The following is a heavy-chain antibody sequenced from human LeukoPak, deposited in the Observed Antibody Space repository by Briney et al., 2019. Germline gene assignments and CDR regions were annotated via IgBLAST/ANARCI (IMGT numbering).Heavy chain of an antibody. D-gene: IGHD5-24*01. J-gene: IGHJ4*02. CDR1: GFTFDDYA. CDR3: AKDDAWLQYNY. CDR2: INWNSGSI. Sequence: PGGSLRLSCAASGFTFDDYAMHWVRQVPGKGLEWVSGINWNSGSIAYADSVKGRFTVSRDNSKNTLYLQMNSLRVEDTAVFYCAKDDAWLQYNYWGQGTLVTVSS. V-gene: IGHV3-9*01.